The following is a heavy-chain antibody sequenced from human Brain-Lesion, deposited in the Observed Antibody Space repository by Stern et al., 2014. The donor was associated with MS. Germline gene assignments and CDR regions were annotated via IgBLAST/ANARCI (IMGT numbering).Heavy chain of an antibody. V-gene: IGHV4-31*03. J-gene: IGHJ4*02. CDR1: GGSINSGGYY. CDR2: IYYIGSA. D-gene: IGHD3-22*01. Sequence: QVQLQESGPGLVKPSQTLPLTCTVSGGSINSGGYYWSWIRQYPGKGLEWIGYIYYIGSAYYDPSLKSRLSMSIDTSKNQFSLNLNSVTAADTAVYYCARGARYSDSSGYYFYFDYWGQGTLVTVSS. CDR3: ARGARYSDSSGYYFYFDY.